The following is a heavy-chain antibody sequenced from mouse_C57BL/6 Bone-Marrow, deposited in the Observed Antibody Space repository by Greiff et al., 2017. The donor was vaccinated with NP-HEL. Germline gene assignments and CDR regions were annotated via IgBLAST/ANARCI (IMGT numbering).Heavy chain of an antibody. CDR1: GFTFSDYY. CDR2: ISNGGGST. J-gene: IGHJ3*01. V-gene: IGHV5-12*01. CDR3: AGRGPPAWFAC. Sequence: LQQSGGGLVQPGGSLKLSCAASGFTFSDYYMYWVRQTPEKRLEWVAYISNGGGSTYYPDTVKGRFTISRDNATNTLYLQMSRLKSEDTAMYYCAGRGPPAWFACWGKGTLVTVSA.